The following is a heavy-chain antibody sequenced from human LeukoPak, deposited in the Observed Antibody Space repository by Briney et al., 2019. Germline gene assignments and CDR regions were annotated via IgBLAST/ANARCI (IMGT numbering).Heavy chain of an antibody. CDR3: ARPTYCSGGRCFTYFDN. D-gene: IGHD2-15*01. Sequence: PSETLSLTCTVSGGSINYNWGWIRQPPGKGLEWIGSNYYSGTSYYNPSLKSRVTISVDTSKNQFSLKLSSVTAAGTAVYYCARPTYCSGGRCFTYFDNWGQGTLVTVSS. J-gene: IGHJ4*02. CDR2: NYYSGTS. V-gene: IGHV4-39*01. CDR1: GGSINYN.